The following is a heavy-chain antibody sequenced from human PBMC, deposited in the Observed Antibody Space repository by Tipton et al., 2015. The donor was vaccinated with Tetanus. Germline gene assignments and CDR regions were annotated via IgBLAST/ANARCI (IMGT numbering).Heavy chain of an antibody. J-gene: IGHJ6*02. Sequence: GLVKPSQTLSLTCAISGDSVSSNSAAWNWIRQSPSRGLEWLGRTYYRSKWYNDYAVSVKSRITINPDTSKNQFSLQLNSVTPEDTAVYYCARGQAAGFTVGYYYYYGMDVWGQGTTVTVSS. CDR3: ARGQAAGFTVGYYYYYGMDV. CDR1: GDSVSSNSAA. CDR2: TYYRSKWYN. D-gene: IGHD6-13*01. V-gene: IGHV6-1*01.